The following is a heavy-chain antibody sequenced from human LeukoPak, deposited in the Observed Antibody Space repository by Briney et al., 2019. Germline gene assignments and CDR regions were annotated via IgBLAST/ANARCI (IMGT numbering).Heavy chain of an antibody. V-gene: IGHV3-21*01. D-gene: IGHD4-11*01. Sequence: PGGSLRLSCAASGFTFSSYSMNWVRQAPGKGLEWVSSISSSSSYIYYADSVKGRFTISRDNSKNTVYLQMDSLRPEDTALYYCAKSRQYAFDIWGQGTMVTVSS. CDR3: AKSRQYAFDI. CDR1: GFTFSSYS. CDR2: ISSSSSYI. J-gene: IGHJ3*02.